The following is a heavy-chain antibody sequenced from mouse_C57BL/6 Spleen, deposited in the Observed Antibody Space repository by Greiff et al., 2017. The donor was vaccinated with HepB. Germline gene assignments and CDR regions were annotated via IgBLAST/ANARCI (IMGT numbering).Heavy chain of an antibody. J-gene: IGHJ4*01. CDR1: GYTFTNYW. V-gene: IGHV1-63*01. CDR3: ARWYEYAYYYAMDY. CDR2: IYPGGGYT. Sequence: QVQLQQSGAELVRPGTSVKMSCKASGYTFTNYWIGWAKQRPGHGLEWIGDIYPGGGYTNYNEKFKGKATLTADKSSSTAYMQFSSLTSEDSAIYYCARWYEYAYYYAMDYWGQGTSVTVSS. D-gene: IGHD2-4*01.